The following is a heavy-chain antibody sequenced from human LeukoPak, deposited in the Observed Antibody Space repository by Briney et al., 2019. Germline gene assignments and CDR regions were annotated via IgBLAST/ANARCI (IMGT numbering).Heavy chain of an antibody. CDR3: TREAGYGSGWPLDY. D-gene: IGHD6-25*01. V-gene: IGHV3-30-3*01. Sequence: GRSLRLSCAASGFTFKNYGLHWVRQAPGKGLEWVAGTSYDGTNKYYADSVKGRFTISRDNSKNTLHLQMDSLRPEDTAVYYCTREAGYGSGWPLDYWGQGNLVTVSS. CDR2: TSYDGTNK. J-gene: IGHJ4*02. CDR1: GFTFKNYG.